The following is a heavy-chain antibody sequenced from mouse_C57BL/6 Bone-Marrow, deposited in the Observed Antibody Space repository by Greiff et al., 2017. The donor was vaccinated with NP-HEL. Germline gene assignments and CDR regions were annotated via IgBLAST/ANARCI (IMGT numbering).Heavy chain of an antibody. CDR2: INPNNGGT. J-gene: IGHJ2*01. D-gene: IGHD1-1*01. CDR3: ARITTVVATEDY. CDR1: GYTFTDYN. Sequence: EVQLQQSGPELVKPGASVKMSCKASGYTFTDYNMHWVKQSHGKSLEWIGYINPNNGGTSYNQKFKGKATLTVNKSSSTAYMELRSLTSEDSAVYYCARITTVVATEDYWGQGTTLTVSS. V-gene: IGHV1-22*01.